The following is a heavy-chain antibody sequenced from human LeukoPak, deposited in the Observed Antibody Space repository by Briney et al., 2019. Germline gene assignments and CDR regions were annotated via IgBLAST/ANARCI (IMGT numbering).Heavy chain of an antibody. CDR3: ARNVGLDS. J-gene: IGHJ5*01. Sequence: GGSLRLSCAASGFTFSNYWMHWVRQAPGKGLEWVSSISSSSSHMYYADSLKGRFTISRDNAENSLHLQKNSLRAEHTAIYYCARNVGLDSWGQGTLVTVSS. CDR2: ISSSSSHM. CDR1: GFTFSNYW. V-gene: IGHV3-21*01. D-gene: IGHD1-26*01.